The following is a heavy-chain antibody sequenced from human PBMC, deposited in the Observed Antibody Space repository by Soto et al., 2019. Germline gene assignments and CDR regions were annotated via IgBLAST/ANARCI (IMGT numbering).Heavy chain of an antibody. V-gene: IGHV1-18*01. D-gene: IGHD2-15*01. CDR3: ARLTDIVVVVADDFDY. J-gene: IGHJ4*02. Sequence: GASVKVSCKASGYTFTSYGISWVRQAPGQGLEWMGWISAYNGNTNYAQKLQGRVTMTTDTSTSTAYMELRSLRSDDTAVYYCARLTDIVVVVADDFDYWGQGTLVTVSS. CDR1: GYTFTSYG. CDR2: ISAYNGNT.